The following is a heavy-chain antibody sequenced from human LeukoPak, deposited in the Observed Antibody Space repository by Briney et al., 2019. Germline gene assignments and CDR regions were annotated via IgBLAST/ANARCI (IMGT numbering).Heavy chain of an antibody. CDR3: ARGGIAVAGTFWFDY. V-gene: IGHV3-66*01. CDR1: GFTVSSNY. CDR2: IYSGGST. Sequence: GGSLRLSRAASGFTVSSNYMSWVRQAPGKGLEWVSAIYSGGSTNYADSVTGRFTISRDNSKNTLYLQMNSLRAEDAAVYYCARGGIAVAGTFWFDYWGQGTLVTVSS. J-gene: IGHJ4*02. D-gene: IGHD6-19*01.